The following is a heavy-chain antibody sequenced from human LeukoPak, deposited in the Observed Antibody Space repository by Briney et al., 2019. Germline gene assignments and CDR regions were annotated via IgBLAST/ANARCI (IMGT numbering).Heavy chain of an antibody. V-gene: IGHV4-34*01. Sequence: SETLSLTCAVNGGSFSGYYWSWIRQPPGKGLEWIGEINHSGSTNYNPSLKSRVTISIDTSRKQFSLKLSSVTAADTAVYYCARRGSGWYYFDYWGQGTLVTVSS. CDR3: ARRGSGWYYFDY. CDR1: GGSFSGYY. CDR2: INHSGST. D-gene: IGHD6-19*01. J-gene: IGHJ4*02.